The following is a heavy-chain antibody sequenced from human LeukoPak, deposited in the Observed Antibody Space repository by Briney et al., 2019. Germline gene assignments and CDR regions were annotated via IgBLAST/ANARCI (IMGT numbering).Heavy chain of an antibody. CDR3: AKVMGLFKVDDAFDI. J-gene: IGHJ3*02. CDR1: GFTFSNSA. V-gene: IGHV3-23*01. Sequence: GGSLRLSCSASGFTFSNSAMGWVRQAPGKGLEWVSAISGSGGSTYYADSVKGRFTISRDNSKNTLYLQMNSLRAEDTAVYYCAKVMGLFKVDDAFDIWGQGTMVTVSS. CDR2: ISGSGGST. D-gene: IGHD3-22*01.